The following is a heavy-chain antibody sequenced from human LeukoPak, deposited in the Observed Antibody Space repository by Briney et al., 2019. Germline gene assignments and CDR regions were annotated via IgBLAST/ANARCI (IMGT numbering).Heavy chain of an antibody. CDR2: ISGSGGGT. V-gene: IGHV3-23*01. J-gene: IGHJ2*01. CDR3: AKNGVNYWYFDL. D-gene: IGHD2-8*01. CDR1: GFTFSSYA. Sequence: GGSLRLSCAASGFTFSSYAMSWVRQAPGRGLEWVSGISGSGGGTYNADSVKGRFTISRDNSKNTLYLQMNSLRAEDTAVYYCAKNGVNYWYFDLWGRGTLVTVSS.